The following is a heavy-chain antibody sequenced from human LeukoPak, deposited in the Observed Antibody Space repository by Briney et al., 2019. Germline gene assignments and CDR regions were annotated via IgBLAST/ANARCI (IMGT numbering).Heavy chain of an antibody. V-gene: IGHV4-61*02. CDR1: GGSISSGSYY. Sequence: SETLSLTCTVSGGSISSGSYYWSWIRQPAGKGLEWIGRIYTSGSTNYNPSPKSRVTISVDTSKNQFSLKLSSVTAADTAVYYCARGVLRLGELVWGQGTLVTVSS. J-gene: IGHJ4*02. D-gene: IGHD3-16*01. CDR3: ARGVLRLGELV. CDR2: IYTSGST.